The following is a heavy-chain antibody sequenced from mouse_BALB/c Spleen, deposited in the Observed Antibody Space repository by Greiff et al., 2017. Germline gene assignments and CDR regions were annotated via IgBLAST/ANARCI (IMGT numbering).Heavy chain of an antibody. CDR3: ASGGSYFDY. V-gene: IGHV3-6*02. CDR1: GYSITSGYY. J-gene: IGHJ2*01. D-gene: IGHD3-1*01. CDR2: ISYDGSN. Sequence: EVQLQESGPGLVKPSQSLSLTCSVTGYSITSGYYWNWIRQFPGNKLEWMGYISYDGSNNYNPSLKNRISITRDTSKNQFFLKLNSVTTEDTATYYCASGGSYFDYWGQGTTLTVSS.